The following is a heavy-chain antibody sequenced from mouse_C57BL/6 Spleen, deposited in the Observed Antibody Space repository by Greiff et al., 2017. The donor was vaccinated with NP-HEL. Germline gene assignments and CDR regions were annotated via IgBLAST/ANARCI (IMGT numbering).Heavy chain of an antibody. D-gene: IGHD1-1*01. V-gene: IGHV5-9-1*02. CDR2: ISSGGDYI. J-gene: IGHJ1*03. CDR1: GFTFSSYA. Sequence: EVQLQESGEGLVKPGGSLKLSCAASGFTFSSYAMSWVRQTPEKRLEWVAYISSGGDYIYYADTVKGRFTISRDNARNTLYLQMSSLKSEDTAMYYCTRDGSSYWYFDVWGTGTTVTVSS. CDR3: TRDGSSYWYFDV.